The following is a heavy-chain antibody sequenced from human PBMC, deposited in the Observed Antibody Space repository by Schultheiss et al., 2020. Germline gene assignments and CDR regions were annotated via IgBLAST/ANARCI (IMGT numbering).Heavy chain of an antibody. CDR3: AREKSVGPTIFDY. CDR1: GFTFSNAW. Sequence: GGSLRLSCAASGFTFSNAWMSWVRQAPGKGLEWVGRIKSKTDGGTTDYAAPVKGRFTISRDNSKNTLYLQMNSLRAGDTAVYYCAREKSVGPTIFDYWGQGTLVTVSS. D-gene: IGHD1-26*01. J-gene: IGHJ4*02. CDR2: IKSKTDGGTT. V-gene: IGHV3-15*01.